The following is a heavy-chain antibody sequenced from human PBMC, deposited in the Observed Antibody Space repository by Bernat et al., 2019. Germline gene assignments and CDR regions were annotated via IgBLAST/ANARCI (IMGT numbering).Heavy chain of an antibody. V-gene: IGHV3-33*01. J-gene: IGHJ4*02. Sequence: QGRLVESGGGVVQPGTSLRLSCAASGFTFRNYGMHWVRPAPGKGLEWVAVIWYDGSNKYYADSVKGRFTISRDNSKNLLYIQMNTLRAEDPAVYYCASGRCRGCYKYVFDNGGQGNLVTVSA. D-gene: IGHD5-24*01. CDR1: GFTFRNYG. CDR2: IWYDGSNK. CDR3: ASGRCRGCYKYVFDN.